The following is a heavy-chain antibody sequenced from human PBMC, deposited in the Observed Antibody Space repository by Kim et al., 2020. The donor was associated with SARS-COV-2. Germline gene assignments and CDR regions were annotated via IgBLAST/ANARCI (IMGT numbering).Heavy chain of an antibody. CDR3: ARVIVAAGTRPGLYYFDY. CDR2: ISYDGSNK. V-gene: IGHV3-30*04. D-gene: IGHD6-13*01. CDR1: GFTFSSYA. Sequence: GGSLRLSCAASGFTFSSYAMHWVRQAPGKGLEWVAVISYDGSNKYYADSVKGRFTISRDNSKNTLYLQMNSLRAEDTAVYYCARVIVAAGTRPGLYYFDYWGQGTLVTVSS. J-gene: IGHJ4*02.